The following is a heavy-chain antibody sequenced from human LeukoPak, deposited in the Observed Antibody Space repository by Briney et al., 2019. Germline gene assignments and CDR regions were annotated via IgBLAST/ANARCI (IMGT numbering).Heavy chain of an antibody. D-gene: IGHD5-18*01. CDR3: TSDTVDTAVGIDY. V-gene: IGHV3-74*01. Sequence: GGSLRLSCAGSGFTFSRHWMHWVRHVPGKGLVWVSRMNSDGSSTSYADSVKGRFIISRDNAKNTLYLQMNSLRAEDTAVYYCTSDTVDTAVGIDYWGQGTLVTVSS. CDR2: MNSDGSST. J-gene: IGHJ4*02. CDR1: GFTFSRHW.